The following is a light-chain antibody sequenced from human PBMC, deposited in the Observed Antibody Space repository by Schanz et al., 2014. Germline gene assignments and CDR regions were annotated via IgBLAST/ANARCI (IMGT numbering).Light chain of an antibody. CDR2: DVT. J-gene: IGLJ1*01. CDR3: TSYAGSNNFGV. V-gene: IGLV2-8*01. CDR1: SSDVGGYKY. Sequence: QSALTQPPSASGSPGQSVTISCTGTSSDVGGYKYVSWYQQHPGKAPKLMIYDVTKRPSGVPDRFSGSKSGNTASLTVSGLQDEDEDDYYCTSYAGSNNFGVFGTGTKLTVL.